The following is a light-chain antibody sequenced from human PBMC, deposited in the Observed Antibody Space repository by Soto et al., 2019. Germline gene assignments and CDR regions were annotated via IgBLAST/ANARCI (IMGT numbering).Light chain of an antibody. CDR2: EIS. Sequence: QSVLTQPASVSGSPGQSITISCTGTTSYVGSYNVVSWYQQYPGKAPKLIIYEISKQPSGVSNRFSGSKSGNTASLTISGLQAEDEADYYCCSYAGATMYVFGTGTKVTVL. CDR3: CSYAGATMYV. J-gene: IGLJ1*01. V-gene: IGLV2-23*02. CDR1: TSYVGSYNV.